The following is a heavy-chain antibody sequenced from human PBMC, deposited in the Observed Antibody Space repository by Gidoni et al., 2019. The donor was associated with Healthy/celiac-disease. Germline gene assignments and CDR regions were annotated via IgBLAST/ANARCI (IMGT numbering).Heavy chain of an antibody. CDR2: IYYSGST. CDR1: GGSLSSYY. D-gene: IGHD6-13*01. V-gene: IGHV4-59*01. CDR3: ARGGRAAAGDWFDP. J-gene: IGHJ5*02. Sequence: QVELQESGPGLVKPSATLSLTCTGSGGSLSSYYWSWIRQPPGKGLEWIGYIYYSGSTNDNPALKSRVTISVDTSKNQFSLKLSSVTAADTAVYYCARGGRAAAGDWFDPWGQGTLVTVSS.